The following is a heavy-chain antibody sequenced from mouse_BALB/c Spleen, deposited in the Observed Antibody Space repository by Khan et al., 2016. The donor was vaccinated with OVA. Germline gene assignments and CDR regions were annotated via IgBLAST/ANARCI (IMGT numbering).Heavy chain of an antibody. D-gene: IGHD1-2*01. V-gene: IGHV5-9-3*01. CDR1: GFTFSSYA. CDR2: ISSGGTYT. Sequence: EVELVESGGGLVKPGGSLKLSCAASGFTFSSYAMSWVRQTPEKRLEWVATISSGGTYTYYSDSVKGRFTISRDNAKNTLCLQMSSLRSEDTAMYYWARRGKKSSLHGGYFDVWGAGTTVTVSS. CDR3: ARRGKKSSLHGGYFDV. J-gene: IGHJ1*01.